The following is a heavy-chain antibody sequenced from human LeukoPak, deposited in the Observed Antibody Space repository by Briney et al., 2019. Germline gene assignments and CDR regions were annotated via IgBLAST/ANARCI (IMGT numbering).Heavy chain of an antibody. CDR2: INHSGST. J-gene: IGHJ4*02. CDR3: ARDHGVGAMD. Sequence: SETLSLTCAVYGGSFSGYYWSWIRQPPGKGLEWIGEINHSGSTNYNPSLKSRVTISVDTSKNQFSLKLSSVTAADTAVYYCARDHGVGAMDWGQGTLVTVSS. CDR1: GGSFSGYY. V-gene: IGHV4-34*01. D-gene: IGHD1-26*01.